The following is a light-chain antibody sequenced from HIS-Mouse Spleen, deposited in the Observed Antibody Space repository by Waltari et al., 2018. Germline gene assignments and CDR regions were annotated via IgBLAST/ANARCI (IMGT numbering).Light chain of an antibody. CDR2: RNN. V-gene: IGLV1-44*01. CDR1: SSNIGSNT. CDR3: AAWDDSLNGYV. Sequence: QSVLTQPPSASGTPGQRVTTSCSGSSSNIGSNTVNWYQQLPGTAPKPPIYRNNQRRSGGPDRFSGSKSGTSASLAISGLQSEDEADYYCAAWDDSLNGYVFGTGTKVTVL. J-gene: IGLJ1*01.